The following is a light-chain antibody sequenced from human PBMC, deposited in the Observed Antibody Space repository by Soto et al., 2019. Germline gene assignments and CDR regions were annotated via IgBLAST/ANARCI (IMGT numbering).Light chain of an antibody. CDR2: GTS. CDR3: LQYNFWPT. J-gene: IGKJ1*01. V-gene: IGKV3-15*01. Sequence: EIVMTQSPATLSMSPGERATLSCRASQSVSSNLAWYQQNPDQSHRHLIYGTSTRATGIPARFSGSGSGTEFILTISSLQSEDFAFYYCLQYNFWPTLSPGTKVDI. CDR1: QSVSSN.